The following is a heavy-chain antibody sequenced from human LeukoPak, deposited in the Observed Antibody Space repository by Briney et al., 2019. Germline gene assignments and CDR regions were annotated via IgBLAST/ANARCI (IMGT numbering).Heavy chain of an antibody. V-gene: IGHV3-7*05. CDR3: ARDRGALWYFDL. Sequence: AGSLRLSCAVSGFSFSNYWMSWVRQTPGKGLEWVANIKQDGSEKHYVDSVKGRFAISRDNTKDSLYLQMNSLRAEDTAVYYCARDRGALWYFDLWGRGTLVTVSS. CDR2: IKQDGSEK. D-gene: IGHD3-10*01. J-gene: IGHJ2*01. CDR1: GFSFSNYW.